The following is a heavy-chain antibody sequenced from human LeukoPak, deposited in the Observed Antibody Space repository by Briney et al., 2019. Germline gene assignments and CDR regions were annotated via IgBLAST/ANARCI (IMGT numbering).Heavy chain of an antibody. CDR1: GFTVSSNS. Sequence: GGSLRLSCAASGFTVSSNSMSWVRQAPGKGLEWVSSISSSSSYIYYADSVKGRFTISRDNAKNSLYLQMNSLRAEDTAVYYCASDSSGWYHWGQGALVTVSS. CDR2: ISSSSSYI. J-gene: IGHJ5*02. CDR3: ASDSSGWYH. D-gene: IGHD6-19*01. V-gene: IGHV3-21*01.